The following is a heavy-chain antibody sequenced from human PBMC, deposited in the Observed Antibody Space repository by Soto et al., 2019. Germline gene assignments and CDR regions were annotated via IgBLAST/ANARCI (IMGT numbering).Heavy chain of an antibody. J-gene: IGHJ2*01. CDR1: GFIFNDYY. Sequence: GGSLRLSCAASGFIFNDYYMSWIRQAPGKGLEWLSNISGSSGSKKYADAGKGRFTISRDNAKKSLYLEMHSLRAEDTAVYYCARDRYSYDSRAYQGVDWYFDLWGRGTLVTVSS. CDR2: ISGSSGSK. V-gene: IGHV3-11*06. D-gene: IGHD3-22*01. CDR3: ARDRYSYDSRAYQGVDWYFDL.